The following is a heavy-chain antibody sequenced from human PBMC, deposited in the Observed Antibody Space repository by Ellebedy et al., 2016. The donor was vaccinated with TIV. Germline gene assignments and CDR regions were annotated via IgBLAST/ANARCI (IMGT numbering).Heavy chain of an antibody. CDR3: AKVGGYCSGTSCYSGPLSYFDY. Sequence: GESLKISXAASGFAFSSYAMHWVRQAPGKGLEWVSAMSGSGGTTYYADSVKGRFTISRDNSKNTLYLQMNSLRAEDTAVYYCAKVGGYCSGTSCYSGPLSYFDYWGQGTLVTVSS. V-gene: IGHV3-23*01. D-gene: IGHD2-15*01. CDR2: MSGSGGTT. CDR1: GFAFSSYA. J-gene: IGHJ4*02.